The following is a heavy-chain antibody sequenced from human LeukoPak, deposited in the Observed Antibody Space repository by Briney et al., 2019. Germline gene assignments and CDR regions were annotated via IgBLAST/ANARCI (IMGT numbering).Heavy chain of an antibody. CDR3: AKGGMSSSGLGD. CDR2: ITSGGST. V-gene: IGHV3-23*01. Sequence: QPGRSLRLSCAASGFTFRSNGMNWVRQAPGKGLEWVSGITSGGSTYYADSVKGRFTISRDNSKNTQYLQMNSLRAEDTAVYYCAKGGMSSSGLGDWGQGTLVTVSS. J-gene: IGHJ4*02. D-gene: IGHD3-22*01. CDR1: GFTFRSNG.